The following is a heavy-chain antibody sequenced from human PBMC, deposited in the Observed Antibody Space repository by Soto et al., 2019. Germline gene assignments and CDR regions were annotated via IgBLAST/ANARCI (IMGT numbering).Heavy chain of an antibody. Sequence: GGSLRLSCAASGFTFSSYAMTWVRQAPGKGLVWVSRIDSDESRTRYADSVKGRFTISRDNAKNTLYLQMNSLRVEDTAMYFCARDVELQSFDYWGQGTLVTVSS. V-gene: IGHV3-74*01. D-gene: IGHD1-26*01. CDR1: GFTFSSYA. CDR3: ARDVELQSFDY. J-gene: IGHJ4*02. CDR2: IDSDESRT.